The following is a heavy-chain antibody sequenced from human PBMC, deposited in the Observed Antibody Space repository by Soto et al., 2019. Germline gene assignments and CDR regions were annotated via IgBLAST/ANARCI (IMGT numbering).Heavy chain of an antibody. D-gene: IGHD3-10*01. CDR1: GFIFSDYY. CDR3: AREGKGGSGADY. V-gene: IGHV3-11*01. Sequence: GGSLRLSCAASGFIFSDYYISWTRQAPGKGLERVSFITSSGRNKYYADSVKGRFTITRDNSRNLVFLEINRLGAEDTAVYYCAREGKGGSGADYWGLGTLVTVSS. CDR2: ITSSGRNK. J-gene: IGHJ4*02.